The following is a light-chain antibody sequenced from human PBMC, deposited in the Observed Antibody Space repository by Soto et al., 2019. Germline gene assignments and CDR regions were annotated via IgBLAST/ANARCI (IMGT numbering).Light chain of an antibody. Sequence: DIQMTQSPSSLSASVGDRVTITCRASQSISSYLNWYQQKPGKEPKRLIYAASSLQSGVPSRFSGSGSGTDFTLTISSLQPEDFATYYCQQSYSTPFTFGPGTKVDIK. CDR2: AAS. J-gene: IGKJ3*01. CDR1: QSISSY. V-gene: IGKV1-39*01. CDR3: QQSYSTPFT.